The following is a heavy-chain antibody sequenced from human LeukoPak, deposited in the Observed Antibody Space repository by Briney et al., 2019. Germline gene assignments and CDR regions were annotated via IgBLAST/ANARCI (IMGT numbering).Heavy chain of an antibody. J-gene: IGHJ4*02. CDR2: IYYSGST. CDR1: GGSISSYY. CDR3: ARVGYPGRRYYYDSSGYYPYYFDY. Sequence: SETLSLTCTVSGGSISSYYWSWIRQPPGKGLEWIGYIYYSGSTNYNPSLKSRVTISVDTSKNQFSLKLSSVTAADTAVYYCARVGYPGRRYYYDSSGYYPYYFDYWGQGTLVTVSS. V-gene: IGHV4-59*01. D-gene: IGHD3-22*01.